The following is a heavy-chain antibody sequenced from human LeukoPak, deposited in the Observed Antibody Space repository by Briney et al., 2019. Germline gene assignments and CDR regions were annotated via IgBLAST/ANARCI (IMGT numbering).Heavy chain of an antibody. J-gene: IGHJ4*02. CDR3: ARGGSSSWRVHYYFDY. D-gene: IGHD6-13*01. CDR2: INPNSGGT. CDR1: GYTFTGYY. Sequence: GASVKVSCKASGYTFTGYYMHWVRQAPGQGLEWMGWINPNSGGTNYGQMSQGRVTMTRDTSINTAYMELSGLRSDDTAVYYCARGGSSSWRVHYYFDYWDQGTLVTVSS. V-gene: IGHV1-2*02.